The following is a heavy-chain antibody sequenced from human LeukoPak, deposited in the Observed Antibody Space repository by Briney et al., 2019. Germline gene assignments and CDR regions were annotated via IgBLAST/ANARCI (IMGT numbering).Heavy chain of an antibody. D-gene: IGHD4-17*01. V-gene: IGHV4-34*01. CDR3: ARGYGDYGVFDY. CDR2: INHSGST. Sequence: PSETLPLTCAVYGGSFSGYYWSWIRQPPGKGLEWIGEINHSGSTNYNPSLKSRVTISVDTSKNQFSLKLSSVTAADTAVYFCARGYGDYGVFDYWGQGTLVTVSS. J-gene: IGHJ4*02. CDR1: GGSFSGYY.